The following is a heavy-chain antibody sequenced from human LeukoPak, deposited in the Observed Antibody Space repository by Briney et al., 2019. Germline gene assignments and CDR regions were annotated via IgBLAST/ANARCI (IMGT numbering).Heavy chain of an antibody. J-gene: IGHJ4*02. CDR1: GGSISSSNW. CDR3: ARTVYYYGSGSFPHYFDY. CDR2: IYHSGST. D-gene: IGHD3-10*01. V-gene: IGHV4-4*02. Sequence: PSGTLSLTCAVSGGSISSSNWWSWVRQPPGKGLEWIGEIYHSGSTNYNPCLKSRVTISVDKSKNQFSLKLSSVTAADTAVYYCARTVYYYGSGSFPHYFDYWGQGTLVTVSS.